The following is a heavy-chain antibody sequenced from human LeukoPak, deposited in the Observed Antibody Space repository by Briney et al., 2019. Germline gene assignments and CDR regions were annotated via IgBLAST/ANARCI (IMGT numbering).Heavy chain of an antibody. Sequence: PSETLSLTCTVSGGSISSGSYYWSWIRQPAGKGLEWIGRIYTSGSTNYNPSLKSRVTISVDTSKNQFSLKLSSVTAADTAVYYCARDGLPAVDRWFDPWGQGTLVTASS. CDR2: IYTSGST. CDR3: ARDGLPAVDRWFDP. CDR1: GGSISSGSYY. J-gene: IGHJ5*02. D-gene: IGHD3-22*01. V-gene: IGHV4-61*02.